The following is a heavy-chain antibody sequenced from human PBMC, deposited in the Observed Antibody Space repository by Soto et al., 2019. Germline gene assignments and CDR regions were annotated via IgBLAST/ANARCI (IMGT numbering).Heavy chain of an antibody. CDR3: ARSPSGSKYYPYDY. D-gene: IGHD2-8*01. J-gene: IGHJ4*02. CDR1: GGSIGNYNW. V-gene: IGHV4-4*02. CDR2: IYHSGTT. Sequence: SETLSLTCAVSGGSIGNYNWWSWVRQSPGTGLEWIGEIYHSGTTNYNPSLKSRVTISVDKSKNQFSLKLSSVTAADTAVYYCARSPSGSKYYPYDYWGPGTLVTVSS.